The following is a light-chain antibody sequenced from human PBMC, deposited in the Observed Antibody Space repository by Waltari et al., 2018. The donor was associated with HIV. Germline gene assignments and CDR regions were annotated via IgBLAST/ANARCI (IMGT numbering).Light chain of an antibody. CDR2: GTR. CDR3: HQYATSPRT. V-gene: IGKV3-20*01. J-gene: IGKJ4*01. Sequence: EIVLTQSPGSLSLSPGESATLSCRASENVVSSYLAWYQHRPGQAPKLHIYGTRKRATGIPDRLSCGGSGTYFTLALKRLGSEHFAVYYCHQYATSPRTFGGGTTVEVK. CDR1: ENVVSSY.